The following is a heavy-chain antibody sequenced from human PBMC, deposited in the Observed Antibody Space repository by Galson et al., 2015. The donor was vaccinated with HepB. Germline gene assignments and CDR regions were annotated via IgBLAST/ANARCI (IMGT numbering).Heavy chain of an antibody. J-gene: IGHJ3*02. CDR1: GFTFSSYG. CDR3: AKGRDWYSSDLDGAFDI. D-gene: IGHD6-25*01. CDR2: ISYDGSNK. V-gene: IGHV3-30*18. Sequence: SLRLSCAASGFTFSSYGMHWVRQAPGKGLEWVAVISYDGSNKYYADSVKGRFTISRDNSKNTLYLQMNSLRAEDTAVYYCAKGRDWYSSDLDGAFDIWGQGTMVTVSS.